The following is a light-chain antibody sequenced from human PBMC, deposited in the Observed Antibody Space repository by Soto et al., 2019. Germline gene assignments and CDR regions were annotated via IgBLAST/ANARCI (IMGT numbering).Light chain of an antibody. J-gene: IGLJ2*01. V-gene: IGLV1-40*01. CDR3: SSYTSNSTSVV. Sequence: QSVLTQPPSVSGVPGQRVTISCTGNNSNLGAGYDVHWYQQLPGAAPKLVVFGNRNRPSGVPERFSGSKSGTSASLAITGLQAEDEADYYCSSYTSNSTSVVFGGGTKVTVL. CDR2: GNR. CDR1: NSNLGAGYD.